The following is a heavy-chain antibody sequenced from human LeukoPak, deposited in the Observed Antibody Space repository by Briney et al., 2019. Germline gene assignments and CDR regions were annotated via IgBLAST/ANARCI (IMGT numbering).Heavy chain of an antibody. J-gene: IGHJ4*02. CDR1: GFTFSSYA. D-gene: IGHD3-22*01. V-gene: IGHV3-23*01. CDR2: ISGSGGST. Sequence: GGSLRLSCAASGFTFSSYAMSWVRQAPGKGLEWVSAISGSGGSTYYADSVKGRFTISRDNSKNTLYLQMNSLRAEATALYYCATAPASITMIVVVIIEDYWGQGTLVTVSS. CDR3: ATAPASITMIVVVIIEDY.